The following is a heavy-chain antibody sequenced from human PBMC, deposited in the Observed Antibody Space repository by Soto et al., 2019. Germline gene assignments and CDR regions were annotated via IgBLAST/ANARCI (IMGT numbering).Heavy chain of an antibody. CDR3: AKDQAGNSSPYYYDY. D-gene: IGHD3-22*01. Sequence: PSETLSLTCTVSGGSISSGDYYWSWIRQPPGKGLEWIGYIYDSGTTYYNPSLKSRVTISVDTSKNQFSLNPSSVTAAVTAVYYCAKDQAGNSSPYYYDYWGQGTLVTVSS. J-gene: IGHJ4*02. CDR2: IYDSGTT. V-gene: IGHV4-30-4*01. CDR1: GGSISSGDYY.